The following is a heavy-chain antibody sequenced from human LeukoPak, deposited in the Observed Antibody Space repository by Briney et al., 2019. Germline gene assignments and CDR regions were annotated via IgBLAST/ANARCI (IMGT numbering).Heavy chain of an antibody. CDR1: GFTFSSYS. CDR3: AREGAEYSSSFFPVDY. D-gene: IGHD6-6*01. J-gene: IGHJ4*02. Sequence: GGSLRLSCAASGFTFSSYSMNWVRQAPGKGLEWVSSISSSSSYIYYADSVKGRFTISRDNAKNSLYLQMNSLRAEDTAVYYCAREGAEYSSSFFPVDYWAQGTLVTVSS. V-gene: IGHV3-21*01. CDR2: ISSSSSYI.